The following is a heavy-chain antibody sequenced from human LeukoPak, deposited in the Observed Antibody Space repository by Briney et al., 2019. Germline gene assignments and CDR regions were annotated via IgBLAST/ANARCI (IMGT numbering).Heavy chain of an antibody. CDR3: ARGDILTGYSPYYFDY. D-gene: IGHD3-9*01. CDR1: GYTFTGYY. J-gene: IGHJ4*02. V-gene: IGHV1-2*02. Sequence: RASVKVSCKASGYTFTGYYMHWVRQAPGQGLEWMGWINPNSGGTNCAQKFQGRVTMTRDTSISTAYMELSRLRSDDTAVYYCARGDILTGYSPYYFDYWGQGTLVTVSS. CDR2: INPNSGGT.